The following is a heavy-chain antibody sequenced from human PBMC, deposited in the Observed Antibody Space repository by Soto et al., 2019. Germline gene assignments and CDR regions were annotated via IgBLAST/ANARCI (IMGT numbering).Heavy chain of an antibody. CDR2: INPNSGGT. CDR3: ASFWIAARDDAFDI. D-gene: IGHD6-6*01. Sequence: VASVKVSCKASGYTFTGYYRHWVRQAPGQGLGWMGWINPNSGGTNYAQKFQGRVTMTRDTSISTAYMELSRLRSDDTAVYYCASFWIAARDDAFDIWGQGTMVTVSS. V-gene: IGHV1-2*02. CDR1: GYTFTGYY. J-gene: IGHJ3*02.